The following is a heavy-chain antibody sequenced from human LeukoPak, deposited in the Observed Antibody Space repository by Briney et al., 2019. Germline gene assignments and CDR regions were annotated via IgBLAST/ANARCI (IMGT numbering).Heavy chain of an antibody. Sequence: GPSVKVSCKASGGTFSSYAISWVRQAPGQGLEWMGGIIPIFGTANYAQKFQGRVTITTDESTSTAYMELSSLRSEDTAVYYCARGEDSGYDWDYWGQGTLVTVSS. CDR2: IIPIFGTA. V-gene: IGHV1-69*05. CDR3: ARGEDSGYDWDY. J-gene: IGHJ4*02. D-gene: IGHD5-12*01. CDR1: GGTFSSYA.